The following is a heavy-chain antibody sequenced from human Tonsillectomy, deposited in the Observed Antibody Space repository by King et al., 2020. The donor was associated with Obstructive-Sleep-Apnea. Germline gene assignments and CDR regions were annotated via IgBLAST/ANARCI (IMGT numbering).Heavy chain of an antibody. J-gene: IGHJ5*02. V-gene: IGHV1-46*01. CDR1: GYTFTSYY. CDR3: ARDEYYGSGTRYNWFDP. Sequence: QLVQSGAEVKKPGASVKVSCKASGYTFTSYYMHWVRQAPGQGLEWMGIINPSGGSTSYAQKFQGRVTMTRDTSTSTVYMELSSLRSEDTAVYYCARDEYYGSGTRYNWFDPWGQGTLVTVSS. CDR2: INPSGGST. D-gene: IGHD3-10*01.